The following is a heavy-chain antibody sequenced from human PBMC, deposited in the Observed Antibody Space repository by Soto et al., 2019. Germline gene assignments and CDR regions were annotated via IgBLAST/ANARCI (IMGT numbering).Heavy chain of an antibody. CDR2: INVDGSDT. CDR3: AGSSGYYFFDY. Sequence: GGSLRLSCTASGFIFSGDWMHWVRQVPGKGLVWVSRINVDGSDTSYADSVKGRFTISRDNAKNTVYLQMNSLRAEDTAVYYCAGSSGYYFFDYWGHGTLVTVSS. J-gene: IGHJ4*01. D-gene: IGHD3-22*01. V-gene: IGHV3-74*01. CDR1: GFIFSGDW.